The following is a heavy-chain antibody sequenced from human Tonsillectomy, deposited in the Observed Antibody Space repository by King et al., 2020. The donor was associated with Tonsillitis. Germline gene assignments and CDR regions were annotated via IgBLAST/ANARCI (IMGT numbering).Heavy chain of an antibody. CDR3: AKSGSGRATISNYMDV. CDR1: GITFSGYA. V-gene: IGHV3-23*01. J-gene: IGHJ6*03. D-gene: IGHD5-24*01. Sequence: VQLSESGGGLVQPGGSLRLSCAASGITFSGYAMSWVRQAPGKGLGGVSSFSGSGGSTYDADTGTGRFTISRDNAKNTLLLQMNSLRAEDTGIYYCAKSGSGRATISNYMDVWGKGTTVTVSS. CDR2: FSGSGGST.